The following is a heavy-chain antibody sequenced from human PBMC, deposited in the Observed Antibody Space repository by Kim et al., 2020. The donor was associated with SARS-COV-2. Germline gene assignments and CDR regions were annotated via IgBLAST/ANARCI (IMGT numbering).Heavy chain of an antibody. CDR3: ARWGTGYVPKIFDY. D-gene: IGHD3-16*01. V-gene: IGHV5-10-1*01. Sequence: QPFQGHVTSSADKSINTAYLQWSSLKTSDTAMYYCARWGTGYVPKIFDYWGQGTLVTVSS. J-gene: IGHJ4*02.